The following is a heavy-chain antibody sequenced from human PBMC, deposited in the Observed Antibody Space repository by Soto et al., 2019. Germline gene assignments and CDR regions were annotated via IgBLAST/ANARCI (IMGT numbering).Heavy chain of an antibody. V-gene: IGHV3-64D*08. CDR2: ISSNGGST. Sequence: HPGGSLRLSCSASGFTFSSYAMHWFRQAPGKGLEYVSAISSNGGSTYYADSVKGRFTISRDNSKNTLYLQMSSLRAEDTAVYYCVKGVRQPTNYYGMDGWGQGNKVTV. CDR1: GFTFSSYA. D-gene: IGHD6-13*01. CDR3: VKGVRQPTNYYGMDG. J-gene: IGHJ6*02.